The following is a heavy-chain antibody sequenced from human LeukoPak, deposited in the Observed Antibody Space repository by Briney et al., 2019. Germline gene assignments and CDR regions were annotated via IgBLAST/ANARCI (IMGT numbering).Heavy chain of an antibody. Sequence: GSLRLSCAASGFPFSSYSMNWVRQAPGKGLEWVSAISGSGGSTYYADSVKGRFTISRDNSKNTLYLQMNSLRAEDTAVYYCAKVRGRMTTVTTSRTFGGFDPWGQGTLVTVSS. CDR3: AKVRGRMTTVTTSRTFGGFDP. V-gene: IGHV3-23*01. CDR2: ISGSGGST. J-gene: IGHJ5*02. CDR1: GFPFSSYS. D-gene: IGHD4-17*01.